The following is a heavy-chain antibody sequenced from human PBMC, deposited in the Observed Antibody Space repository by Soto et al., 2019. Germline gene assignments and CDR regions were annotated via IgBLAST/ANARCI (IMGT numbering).Heavy chain of an antibody. CDR3: ARATTVTSSFFYYGLDV. CDR2: IYYNGNT. Sequence: QVQLQESGPGLVKPSQTLSLTCTVSGGSISNDDYYWTWLRQPPGKGLEWIGHIYYNGNTYYNPSLKSRLTMSLDTSQNQFALHLTSVIAADSASYFCARATTVTSSFFYYGLDVWGQGTTVTVSS. CDR1: GGSISNDDYY. V-gene: IGHV4-30-4*08. D-gene: IGHD4-17*01. J-gene: IGHJ6*02.